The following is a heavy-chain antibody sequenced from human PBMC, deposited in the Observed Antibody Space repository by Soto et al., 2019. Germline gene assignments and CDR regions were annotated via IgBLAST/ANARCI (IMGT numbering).Heavy chain of an antibody. Sequence: GGSLRLSCAAPGFTFSSYGMHWVRQAPGKWLEWVAVISYDGSNKYYADSVKGRFTISRDNSKNTLYLQMNSLRAEDTAVYYCARGRYCSGGSCYSHMDVWGKGTTVTVSS. CDR2: ISYDGSNK. V-gene: IGHV3-30*03. D-gene: IGHD2-15*01. CDR3: ARGRYCSGGSCYSHMDV. J-gene: IGHJ6*03. CDR1: GFTFSSYG.